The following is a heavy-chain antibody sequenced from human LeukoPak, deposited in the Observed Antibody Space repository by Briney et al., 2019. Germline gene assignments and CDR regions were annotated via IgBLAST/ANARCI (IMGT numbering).Heavy chain of an antibody. Sequence: GESLKIYCQGSGYTFIRFWIGWVRQMPGKGLEWMGIIYPGDSETRYSPSFQGQVTISVDKSISTAYLQWSSLKASDTAVYYCATGGISSSNFDYWAQGTLVTVSS. J-gene: IGHJ4*02. V-gene: IGHV5-51*01. CDR1: GYTFIRFW. CDR3: ATGGISSSNFDY. CDR2: IYPGDSET. D-gene: IGHD3-16*02.